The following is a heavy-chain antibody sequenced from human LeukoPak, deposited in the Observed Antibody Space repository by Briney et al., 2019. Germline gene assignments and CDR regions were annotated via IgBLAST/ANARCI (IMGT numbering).Heavy chain of an antibody. CDR1: GYTFTSYG. V-gene: IGHV1-18*01. J-gene: IGHJ6*03. CDR3: ARDGSRDITGTMTGNYYYYMDV. D-gene: IGHD1-7*01. CDR2: ISAYNGNT. Sequence: ASVKVSCKASGYTFTSYGISWVRQAPGQGLEWMGWISAYNGNTNYAQKLQGRVTMTTDTSTSTAYMELSSLRSEDTAVYYCARDGSRDITGTMTGNYYYYMDVWGKGTTVTVSS.